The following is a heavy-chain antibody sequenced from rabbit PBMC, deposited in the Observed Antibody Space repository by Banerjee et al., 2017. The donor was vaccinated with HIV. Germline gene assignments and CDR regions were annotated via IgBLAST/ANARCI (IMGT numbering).Heavy chain of an antibody. D-gene: IGHD4-2*01. CDR1: GFTLSSSYY. CDR2: IYTGDGST. V-gene: IGHV1S45*01. J-gene: IGHJ4*01. CDR3: ARDRVRGAGYAGDGYTLSL. Sequence: QEQLEESGGGLVKPGGTLTLTCKASGFTLSSSYYMCWVRQAPGKGLEWIGCIYTGDGSTYYANWAKGRFTISKTSSTTVTLQMTSLTAADTATYFCARDRVRGAGYAGDGYTLSLWGPGTFVTVS.